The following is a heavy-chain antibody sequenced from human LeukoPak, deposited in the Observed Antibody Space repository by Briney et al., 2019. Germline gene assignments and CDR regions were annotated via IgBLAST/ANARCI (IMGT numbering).Heavy chain of an antibody. CDR2: ISISGDTT. D-gene: IGHD2-15*01. CDR1: GLRFSSYA. J-gene: IGHJ4*02. Sequence: GGSLRLSCAVSGLRFSSYAMSWVRQAPGKGLEWVSSISISGDTTNHADSVKGRFTISRDNSKNTLFLQMNSLRAEDTAVYYCAKEWSPNDYWGQGARVTVSS. V-gene: IGHV3-23*01. CDR3: AKEWSPNDY.